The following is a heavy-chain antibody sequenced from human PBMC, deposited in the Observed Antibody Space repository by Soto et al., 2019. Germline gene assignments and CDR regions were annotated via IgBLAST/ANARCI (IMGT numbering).Heavy chain of an antibody. CDR1: GGSFSGYY. CDR2: INHSGST. CDR3: ARGLMEVVAATRNWFDP. V-gene: IGHV4-34*01. J-gene: IGHJ5*02. Sequence: SETLSLTCAVYGGSFSGYYWSWIRQPPGKGLEWIGEINHSGSTNYNPSLKSRVTISVDTSKNQFSLKLSSVTAADTAVYYCARGLMEVVAATRNWFDPWGQGTLVTVS. D-gene: IGHD2-15*01.